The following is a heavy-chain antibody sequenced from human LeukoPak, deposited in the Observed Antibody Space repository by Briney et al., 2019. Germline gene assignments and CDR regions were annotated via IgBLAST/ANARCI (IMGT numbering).Heavy chain of an antibody. V-gene: IGHV1-69*13. J-gene: IGHJ4*02. CDR2: IIPIFGTA. Sequence: SVKVSCKASGGTFSSYAISWVRQAPGQGLEWMGGIIPIFGTANYAQKFQGRVTITADESTSTAYMELSSLRSEDTAVYYCARSGPYSSGWYLKLAFDYWGQETLVTVYS. CDR3: ARSGPYSSGWYLKLAFDY. CDR1: GGTFSSYA. D-gene: IGHD6-19*01.